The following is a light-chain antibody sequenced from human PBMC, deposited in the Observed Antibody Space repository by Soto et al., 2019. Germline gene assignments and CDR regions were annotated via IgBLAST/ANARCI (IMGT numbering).Light chain of an antibody. J-gene: IGKJ1*01. V-gene: IGKV1-5*01. CDR3: QHYDTYRAT. Sequence: IQMTQSPSSLSSSVGDRVTITCRATQTIDTRLAWYQQKPGEAPKLLIYDASSLENGVPSRFSGSGSGTEFTLTISGLQPDDFATYYCQHYDTYRATFGLGTKV. CDR2: DAS. CDR1: QTIDTR.